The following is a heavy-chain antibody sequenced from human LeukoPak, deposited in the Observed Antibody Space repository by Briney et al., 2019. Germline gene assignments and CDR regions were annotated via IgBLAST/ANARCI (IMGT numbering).Heavy chain of an antibody. Sequence: GGSLRLSCAASGFTFSNYWMHWVRQAPGKGLVWVSRINSDGSSTSYADSVKGRFTISRDNAKNSLYLQMNSLRDDDMALYYCARGNSGSYSQDWFDPWGQGTLVTVSS. D-gene: IGHD1-26*01. CDR1: GFTFSNYW. CDR3: ARGNSGSYSQDWFDP. V-gene: IGHV3-74*01. J-gene: IGHJ5*02. CDR2: INSDGSST.